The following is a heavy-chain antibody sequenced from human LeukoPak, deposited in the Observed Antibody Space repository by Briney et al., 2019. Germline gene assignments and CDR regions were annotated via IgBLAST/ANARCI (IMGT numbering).Heavy chain of an antibody. CDR2: ISSSSGYT. CDR3: ASPAAGTNSDF. Sequence: GGSLRLSCAASGFTFSDYYMGWISQAPGKGLEWISYISSSSGYTNYADSVKGRFTISRDNAKNSLYLQMNSLRAENTAVYYCASPAAGTNSDFWGQGTLVTVSS. D-gene: IGHD6-13*01. V-gene: IGHV3-11*03. J-gene: IGHJ4*02. CDR1: GFTFSDYY.